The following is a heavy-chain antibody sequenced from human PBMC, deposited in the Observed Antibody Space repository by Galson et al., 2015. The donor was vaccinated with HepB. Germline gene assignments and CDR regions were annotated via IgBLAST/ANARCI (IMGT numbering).Heavy chain of an antibody. CDR1: GFTFSNAW. J-gene: IGHJ6*03. CDR2: IKSKTDGGTT. D-gene: IGHD2-2*03. V-gene: IGHV3-15*01. Sequence: SLRLSCAASGFTFSNAWMSWVRQAPGKGLEWVGRIKSKTDGGTTDYAAPVKGRFTISRDDSKNTLYLQMNSLKTEDTAVYYCTSSCLLKLDIVVVPAASSYYYYYMDVWGKGTTVTVSS. CDR3: TSSCLLKLDIVVVPAASSYYYYYMDV.